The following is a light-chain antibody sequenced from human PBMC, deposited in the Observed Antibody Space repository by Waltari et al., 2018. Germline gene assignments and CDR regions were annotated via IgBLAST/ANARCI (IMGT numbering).Light chain of an antibody. CDR2: ENY. J-gene: IGLJ1*01. CDR3: ATWDSSLSAGV. CDR1: SPNIGINS. V-gene: IGLV1-51*01. Sequence: QSVLTQPPSVSAAPGQMVSISCSGSSPNIGINSASWYQKLPETAPKLLIYENYQRPSGIPHRFYGSKSGTSATLDITGLQTGDEADYYCATWDSSLSAGVFGTGTKVTVL.